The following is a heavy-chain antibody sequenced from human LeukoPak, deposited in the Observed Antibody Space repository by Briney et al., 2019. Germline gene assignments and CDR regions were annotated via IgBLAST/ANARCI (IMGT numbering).Heavy chain of an antibody. J-gene: IGHJ3*01. D-gene: IGHD3-16*01. CDR3: ARGGGTFDF. Sequence: GGSLRLSCAASGFTFSNYWMSWVRQAPGKGLEWVANIKQDGSEKNYVDSVKGRFTISRDNAKNSLSLQMNSLRAEDTAVYYCARGGGTFDFWGQGTMVTVSS. CDR2: IKQDGSEK. V-gene: IGHV3-7*01. CDR1: GFTFSNYW.